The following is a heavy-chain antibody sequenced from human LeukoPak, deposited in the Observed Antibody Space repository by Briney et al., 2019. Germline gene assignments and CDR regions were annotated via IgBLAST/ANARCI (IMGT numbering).Heavy chain of an antibody. V-gene: IGHV4-34*01. Sequence: SGTLSLTCAVYGGSFSGYYWSWIRQPPGKGLEWIGEINHSGSTNYNPSLKSRITISVDTSKNQFSLKLSSVTAADTAVYYCARIIRRDVRRYYDSSGNNWFDPWGQGTLVTVSS. CDR2: INHSGST. D-gene: IGHD3-22*01. CDR1: GGSFSGYY. J-gene: IGHJ5*02. CDR3: ARIIRRDVRRYYDSSGNNWFDP.